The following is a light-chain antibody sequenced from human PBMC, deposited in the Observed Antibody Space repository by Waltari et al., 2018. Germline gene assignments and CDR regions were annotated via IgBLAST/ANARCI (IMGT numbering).Light chain of an antibody. V-gene: IGLV6-57*04. Sequence: NFMLTQPHSVSESPGKTVTISCTRTSGSLATNYVQWYQQRPGGAPTTIIYEDKERPSGVPDRFSGSIDKSSTSASLTISELKPEDEADYYCQSDDDNNVIFGGGTKLTVL. CDR3: QSDDDNNVI. CDR1: SGSLATNY. CDR2: EDK. J-gene: IGLJ2*01.